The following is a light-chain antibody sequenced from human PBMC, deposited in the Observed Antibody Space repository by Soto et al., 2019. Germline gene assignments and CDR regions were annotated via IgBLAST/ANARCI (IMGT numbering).Light chain of an antibody. V-gene: IGKV1-27*01. CDR1: QGISYY. CDR3: QKYNSAPPT. Sequence: DIQMTQSPSSLSASVGDRVTITCRASQGISYYLAWYQQKPGKIPKLLIYNAYTSQSGVPSRFSGSGSGTDFTLTISSRQPEDVATYYCQKYNSAPPTFGQGTKVEIK. J-gene: IGKJ1*01. CDR2: NAY.